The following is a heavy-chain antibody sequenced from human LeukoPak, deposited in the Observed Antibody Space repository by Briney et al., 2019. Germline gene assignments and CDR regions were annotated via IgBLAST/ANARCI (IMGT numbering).Heavy chain of an antibody. CDR3: AREKPGYWCFDL. CDR2: LYSGGSA. Sequence: QAGGSLRLSCAASGFTVSSNYMSWVRQAPGKGLEWVSVLYSGGSAYYADSVKGRFTISRDNSKNTLYLQMNSLRAEDTAVYYCAREKPGYWCFDLWGRGTLVTVSP. CDR1: GFTVSSNY. V-gene: IGHV3-53*01. J-gene: IGHJ2*01.